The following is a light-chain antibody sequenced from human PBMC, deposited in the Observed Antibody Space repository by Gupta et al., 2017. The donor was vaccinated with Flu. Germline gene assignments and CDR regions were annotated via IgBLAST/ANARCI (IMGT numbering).Light chain of an antibody. J-gene: IGLJ3*02. CDR3: YSTDTSGNHRV. Sequence: SYELTQPPSVSVSPGQTARITCSGDALPKKYAYWYQQKSGQAPVLIIYEDRKRPSGIPERFSGPSSGTRATLTISGAQVEDEADYYCYSTDTSGNHRVFGGGTNLTVL. CDR1: ALPKKY. CDR2: EDR. V-gene: IGLV3-10*01.